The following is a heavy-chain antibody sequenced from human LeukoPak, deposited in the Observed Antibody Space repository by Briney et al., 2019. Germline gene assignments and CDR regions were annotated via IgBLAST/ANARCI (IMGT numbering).Heavy chain of an antibody. D-gene: IGHD3-3*01. Sequence: GGSLRLSCAASGFTSSSYAMSWVRQAPGKGLEWVSTISGSGGSTYYADSVKGRFTISRDNSKNTLYLQMNSLRAEDTAVYYCAKTLGSGPYHFDYWGQGTLVTVSS. CDR3: AKTLGSGPYHFDY. CDR1: GFTSSSYA. J-gene: IGHJ4*02. V-gene: IGHV3-23*01. CDR2: ISGSGGST.